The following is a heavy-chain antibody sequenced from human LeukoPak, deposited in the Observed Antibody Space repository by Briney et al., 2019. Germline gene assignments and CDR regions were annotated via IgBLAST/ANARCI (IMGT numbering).Heavy chain of an antibody. V-gene: IGHV4-59*01. CDR3: AREGQWLPDWFDP. CDR2: IHYSGST. CDR1: GDSISGYY. J-gene: IGHJ5*02. D-gene: IGHD6-19*01. Sequence: SETLSLTCTVSGDSISGYYWSWIRQPPGQGLEWIRYIHYSGSTNYNPSLKGRVTISLDMSKNQFSLKLNSMTAADTAVYYCAREGQWLPDWFDPWGQGTLVTVSS.